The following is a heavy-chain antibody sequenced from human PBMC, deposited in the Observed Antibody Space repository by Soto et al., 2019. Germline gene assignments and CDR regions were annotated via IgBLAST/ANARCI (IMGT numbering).Heavy chain of an antibody. D-gene: IGHD6-13*01. V-gene: IGHV3-48*02. CDR1: GFTFSSYT. CDR2: ITSSSSTI. J-gene: IGHJ6*02. Sequence: EVPLVESGGGLVQPGGSLRLSCAASGFTFSSYTMNWVRQAPGKGLEWVSYITSSSSTIYYADSVKGRFTISRDNAKNSLYLQMNSLGDEETAVYYCARTLAAAAYYYYYGMDVWGQGTTVTVSS. CDR3: ARTLAAAAYYYYYGMDV.